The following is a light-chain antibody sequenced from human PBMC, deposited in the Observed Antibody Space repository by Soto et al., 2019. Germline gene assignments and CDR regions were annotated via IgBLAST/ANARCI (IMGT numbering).Light chain of an antibody. CDR1: QSISSW. V-gene: IGKV1-5*01. J-gene: IGKJ5*01. Sequence: DIQMTQSPSTRSASVGDRVTITCRASQSISSWLAWYQQKPGKAPKLLIYDASSLESGVPSRFSGSGSGTEFTLTISSLQPEDFATYYCQQFNSYPITFGHGTRLEIK. CDR2: DAS. CDR3: QQFNSYPIT.